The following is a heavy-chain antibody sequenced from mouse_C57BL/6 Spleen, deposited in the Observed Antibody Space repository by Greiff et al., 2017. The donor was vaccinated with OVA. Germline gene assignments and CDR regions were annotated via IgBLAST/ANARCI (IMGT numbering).Heavy chain of an antibody. CDR1: GFTFSDYG. V-gene: IGHV5-17*01. Sequence: EVQLVESGGGLVKPGGSLKLSCAASGFTFSDYGMHWVRQAPEKGLEWVAYISSGSSTIYYADTVKGRFTISRDNAKNTLFLQMTSLRSEDTAMYYCARAIYYGNGFAYWGQGTLVTVSA. CDR3: ARAIYYGNGFAY. J-gene: IGHJ3*01. CDR2: ISSGSSTI. D-gene: IGHD2-1*01.